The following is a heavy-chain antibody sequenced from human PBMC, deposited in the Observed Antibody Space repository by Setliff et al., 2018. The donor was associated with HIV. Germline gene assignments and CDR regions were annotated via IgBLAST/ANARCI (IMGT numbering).Heavy chain of an antibody. CDR1: NVSINSYY. CDR3: AKQYCGGDCYSDSYYYMDV. V-gene: IGHV4-4*07. Sequence: SETLSLTCTVSNVSINSYYWSWIRQPAGRALEWIGRIYSSGSTNYNPSLKSRVKMSIDTSKNQFSLKLSSVTAADTAVYYCAKQYCGGDCYSDSYYYMDVWGKGTTVTVSS. D-gene: IGHD2-21*01. J-gene: IGHJ6*03. CDR2: IYSSGST.